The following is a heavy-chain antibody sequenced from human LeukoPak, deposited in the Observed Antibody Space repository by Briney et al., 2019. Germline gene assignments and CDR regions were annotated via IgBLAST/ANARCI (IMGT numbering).Heavy chain of an antibody. Sequence: PGGSLRLSCAASGFTFSSYAMSWVRQAPGKGLEWVSGISGSGGSTYYADSVKGRFTISRDNSKNTLYLQMNSLRAEDTAVYYCARHSGSHSYFDYWGRGTLVTVPS. D-gene: IGHD1-26*01. CDR3: ARHSGSHSYFDY. J-gene: IGHJ4*02. CDR1: GFTFSSYA. V-gene: IGHV3-23*01. CDR2: ISGSGGST.